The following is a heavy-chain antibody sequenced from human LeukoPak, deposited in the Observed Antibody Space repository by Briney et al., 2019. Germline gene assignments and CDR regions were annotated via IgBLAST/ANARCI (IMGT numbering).Heavy chain of an antibody. Sequence: SETLSLTCTVSGGSISTYYWNWIRQTPGKGLEWIGYIYYSGSTNYNPSLKSRVTISVDTLKNQFSLKLSSVTAADTAVYYCARQRLLWFGESNSGFDYWGQGTLVTVSS. CDR3: ARQRLLWFGESNSGFDY. CDR1: GGSISTYY. J-gene: IGHJ4*02. V-gene: IGHV4-59*08. D-gene: IGHD3-10*01. CDR2: IYYSGST.